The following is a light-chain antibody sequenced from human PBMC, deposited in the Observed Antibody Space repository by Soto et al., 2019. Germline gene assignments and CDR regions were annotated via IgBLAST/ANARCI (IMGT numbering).Light chain of an antibody. CDR3: EQSYSTPRT. Sequence: DIPMTQSPSSLSASVGDRVTITCRASQNIDTYLNWYQQKPGKAPNLLIYGASSLQSGVPSRFSGSGSGTDFTLTISSLQREDFATYYCEQSYSTPRTFGQGTRVEIK. J-gene: IGKJ1*01. CDR2: GAS. CDR1: QNIDTY. V-gene: IGKV1-39*01.